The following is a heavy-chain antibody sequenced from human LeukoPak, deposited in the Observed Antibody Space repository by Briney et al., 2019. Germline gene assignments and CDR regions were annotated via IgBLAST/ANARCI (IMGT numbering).Heavy chain of an antibody. V-gene: IGHV3-74*01. CDR3: ARLDGSGRLKGILDY. Sequence: PGGSLRLSCAASGFTFSSYWMHWVRQAPGKGLVWVSRINSDGSSTSYADSVKGRFTISRDNAKNTLYLQMNSLRAEDTAVYYCARLDGSGRLKGILDYWGQGTLVTVSS. J-gene: IGHJ4*02. CDR2: INSDGSST. CDR1: GFTFSSYW. D-gene: IGHD3-10*01.